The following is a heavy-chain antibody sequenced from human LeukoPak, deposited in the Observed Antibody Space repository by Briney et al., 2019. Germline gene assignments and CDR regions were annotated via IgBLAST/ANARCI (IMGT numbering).Heavy chain of an antibody. CDR1: GFTFSSYA. CDR2: IRYDGTNT. Sequence: GGSLRLSCTASGFTFSSYAMHWVRQAPGKGLECLAFIRYDGTNTHYADSVKGRFTISRDNSENTLYLQMNTLTIEDTAVYYCAKLAELVVTNNWFDPWGQGTLVTVSS. D-gene: IGHD2-15*01. CDR3: AKLAELVVTNNWFDP. V-gene: IGHV3-30*02. J-gene: IGHJ5*02.